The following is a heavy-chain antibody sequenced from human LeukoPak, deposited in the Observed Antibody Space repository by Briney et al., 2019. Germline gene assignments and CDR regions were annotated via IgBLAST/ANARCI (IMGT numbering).Heavy chain of an antibody. Sequence: QPGGSLRLSCAASGFTFSSYEMNWVRKAPGKGLEWVSYISSSGSTIYYADSVKGRFTVSRDNAKNSLYLQMNSLRAEDTAVYYCGRDPYYDSLDYWGQGTLVTVSS. CDR2: ISSSGSTI. D-gene: IGHD3-22*01. V-gene: IGHV3-48*03. CDR1: GFTFSSYE. J-gene: IGHJ4*02. CDR3: GRDPYYDSLDY.